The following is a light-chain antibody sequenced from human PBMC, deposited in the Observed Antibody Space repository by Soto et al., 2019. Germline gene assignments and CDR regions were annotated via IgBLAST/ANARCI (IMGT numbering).Light chain of an antibody. CDR3: QQRNNWPPA. CDR2: DTS. Sequence: EIVMTQSPATLSVSPGERATLSCRASRSVSSNLAWYQQKPGQAPRLLIYDTSTRDTGIPARFSGSGSGTDFTLTISSLEPEDFALYYCQQRNNWPPAFGQGTKVDIK. V-gene: IGKV3-11*01. CDR1: RSVSSN. J-gene: IGKJ2*01.